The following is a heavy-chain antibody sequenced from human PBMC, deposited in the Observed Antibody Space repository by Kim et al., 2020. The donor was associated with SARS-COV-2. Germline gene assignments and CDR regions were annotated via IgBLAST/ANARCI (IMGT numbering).Heavy chain of an antibody. J-gene: IGHJ6*02. D-gene: IGHD2-21*01. CDR3: AKDPSTPGLFVTYYYYGMDV. V-gene: IGHV3-33*06. Sequence: GGSLRLSCAASGFTFSSYGMHWVRQTPGKGLEWVAVIWYDGSNKYYADSVKGRFTISRDNSKNTLYLQMNSLRAEDTAVYYCAKDPSTPGLFVTYYYYGMDVWGQGTTVTVSS. CDR1: GFTFSSYG. CDR2: IWYDGSNK.